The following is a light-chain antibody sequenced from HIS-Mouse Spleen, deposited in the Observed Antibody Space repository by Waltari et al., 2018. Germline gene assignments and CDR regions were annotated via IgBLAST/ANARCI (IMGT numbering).Light chain of an antibody. Sequence: QSALTQPASVSGSPGQSITISCTGTSSDVGGYNYVAWYQQHPGKAPKRMIYDVSNRPSGVSNLFSGAKSGNTASLTISGLQAEDEADYYCSSYTSSSTEVFGGGTKLTVL. CDR3: SSYTSSSTEV. V-gene: IGLV2-14*03. J-gene: IGLJ2*01. CDR2: DVS. CDR1: SSDVGGYNY.